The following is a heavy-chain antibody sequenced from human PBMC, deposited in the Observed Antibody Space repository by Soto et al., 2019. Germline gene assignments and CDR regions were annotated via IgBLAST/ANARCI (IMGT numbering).Heavy chain of an antibody. CDR3: ARARAVDGYYYYYGMDV. J-gene: IGHJ6*02. V-gene: IGHV4-4*02. CDR1: GGSISSSNW. Sequence: SETLSLTCAVSGGSISSSNWWSWVRQPPGKGLEWIGEIYHSGSTNYNPSLKSRVTISVDKSKNQFSLKLSSVTAADTAVYYCARARAVDGYYYYYGMDVWGQGTTVTVSS. D-gene: IGHD6-19*01. CDR2: IYHSGST.